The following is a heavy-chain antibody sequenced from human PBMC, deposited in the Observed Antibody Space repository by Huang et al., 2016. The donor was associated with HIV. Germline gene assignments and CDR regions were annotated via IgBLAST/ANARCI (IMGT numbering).Heavy chain of an antibody. D-gene: IGHD3-22*01. Sequence: QIQLMQSGPELKQPGASVKVSCKASGYTFTSYGITWVRQAHGQGPEWRGWISAASGDTEYAQKFQGRVTLTTDTATNRAYMELRSLRSDDTAKYYCARDPKYHRIGYYRQRRGIDIWGQGTMVIVSS. CDR2: ISAASGDT. CDR3: ARDPKYHRIGYYRQRRGIDI. V-gene: IGHV1-18*01. J-gene: IGHJ3*02. CDR1: GYTFTSYG.